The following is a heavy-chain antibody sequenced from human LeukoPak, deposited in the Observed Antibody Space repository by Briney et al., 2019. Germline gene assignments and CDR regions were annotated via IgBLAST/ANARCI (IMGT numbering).Heavy chain of an antibody. J-gene: IGHJ4*02. V-gene: IGHV3-33*06. D-gene: IGHD1-26*01. CDR3: ENCGSVEKDESIDY. Sequence: GGSLRLSCGPSSYTFSWYRIHWPRQAPGKGLEWVAVIWYDGSKKYYADSVKGRFTIYRDNSKNTLYLQMNSLRAEDTAIYYCENCGSVEKDESIDYWGQGTLGTVSP. CDR1: SYTFSWYR. CDR2: IWYDGSKK.